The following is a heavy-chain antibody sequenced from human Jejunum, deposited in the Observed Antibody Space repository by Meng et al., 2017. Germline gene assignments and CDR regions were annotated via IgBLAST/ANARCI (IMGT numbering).Heavy chain of an antibody. CDR3: AKEQTVALDY. CDR1: GFTFDDYA. CDR2: INWNSGYI. Sequence: SLKISCAASGFTFDDYAMHWVRQAPGKGLEWVSRINWNSGYIEYADSVRGRFTISRDNAKNSLYLQMNNLRLEDTALYYCAKEQTVALDYWGQGTRVTGAS. D-gene: IGHD6-19*01. V-gene: IGHV3-9*01. J-gene: IGHJ4*02.